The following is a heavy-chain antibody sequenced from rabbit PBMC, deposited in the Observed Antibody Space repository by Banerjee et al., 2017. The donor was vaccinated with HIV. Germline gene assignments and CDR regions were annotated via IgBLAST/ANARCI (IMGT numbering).Heavy chain of an antibody. CDR2: IEGGSSTFS. Sequence: QSLEESGGDLVKPGASLTLTCTASGVSFTTNQYMCWVRQAPGKGLEWIACIEGGSSTFSYFASWAKGRFTISKTSSTTVTLQMTSLTAADTATYFCARDSGSSFSSYGMDLRGPGTLVTVS. CDR1: GVSFTTNQY. CDR3: ARDSGSSFSSYGMDL. V-gene: IGHV1S40*01. J-gene: IGHJ6*01. D-gene: IGHD8-1*01.